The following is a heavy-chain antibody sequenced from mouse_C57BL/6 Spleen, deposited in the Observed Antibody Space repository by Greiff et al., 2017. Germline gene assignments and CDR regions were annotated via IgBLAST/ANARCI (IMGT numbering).Heavy chain of an antibody. V-gene: IGHV1-52*01. J-gene: IGHJ3*01. CDR2: IDPSDSET. CDR1: GYTFTSYW. D-gene: IGHD3-2*02. CDR3: ALDSSGYWFAY. Sequence: VQLQQPGAELVRPGSSVKLSCKASGYTFTSYWMHWVKQRPIQGLEWIGNIDPSDSETHYNQKFKDKATLTVDKSSSTAYMQLSSLTSEDSAVYYCALDSSGYWFAYWGQGTLVTVSA.